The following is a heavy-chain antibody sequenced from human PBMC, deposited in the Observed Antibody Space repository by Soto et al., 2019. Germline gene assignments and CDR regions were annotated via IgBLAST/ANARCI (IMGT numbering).Heavy chain of an antibody. V-gene: IGHV1-69*13. CDR2: TIPIFGTA. D-gene: IGHD5-12*01. CDR3: AREVRRDGYNSD. Sequence: SVKVSCKASGGTFSSYAISWVRQAPGQGLEWMGGTIPIFGTANYAQKFQGRVTITADESTSTAYMELSSLRSEDTAVYYCAREVRRDGYNSDWGQGTLVTVSS. CDR1: GGTFSSYA. J-gene: IGHJ4*02.